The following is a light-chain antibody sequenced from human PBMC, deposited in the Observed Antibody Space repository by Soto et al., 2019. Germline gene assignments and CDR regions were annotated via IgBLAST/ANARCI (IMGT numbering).Light chain of an antibody. CDR1: SSDVGAYNY. V-gene: IGLV2-11*01. J-gene: IGLJ1*01. CDR3: SSFKGTNSFV. CDR2: DVT. Sequence: QSVLTQPRSVSGSPGQSVTISCTGTSSDVGAYNYVSWYQQHPGNAPKLMIYDVTKRPSGVPDRFSGSKSANTASLTISGLQAEDEGDYYCSSFKGTNSFVFGTGTKVTVL.